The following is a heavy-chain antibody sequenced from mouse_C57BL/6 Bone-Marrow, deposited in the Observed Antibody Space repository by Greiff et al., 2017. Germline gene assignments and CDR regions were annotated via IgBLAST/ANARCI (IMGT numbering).Heavy chain of an antibody. CDR1: GYTFTSYW. Sequence: QVQLQQPGAELVKPGASVKMSCKASGYTFTSYWINWVKQRPGQGLEWIGDIYPGSGSTKYNEKFKSKATLTVDTSSRTAYRQLSSLTSEDTAVYYCARGGRVPGWFDYWGQGTTLTVSS. V-gene: IGHV1-55*01. CDR2: IYPGSGST. CDR3: ARGGRVPGWFDY. D-gene: IGHD3-2*02. J-gene: IGHJ2*01.